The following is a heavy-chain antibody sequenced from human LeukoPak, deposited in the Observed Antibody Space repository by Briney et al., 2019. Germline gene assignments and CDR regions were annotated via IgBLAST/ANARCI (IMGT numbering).Heavy chain of an antibody. CDR2: ITFTSSTI. Sequence: GGSLRLSCAASGFTFSSYSMTWVRQAPGKGLEWVSYITFTSSTIHYADSVKGRFTISRDNAKNSLYLQMNSLRAEDTAVYYCARTKRNAFDIWGQGTMVTVSS. CDR3: ARTKRNAFDI. J-gene: IGHJ3*02. V-gene: IGHV3-48*04. CDR1: GFTFSSYS.